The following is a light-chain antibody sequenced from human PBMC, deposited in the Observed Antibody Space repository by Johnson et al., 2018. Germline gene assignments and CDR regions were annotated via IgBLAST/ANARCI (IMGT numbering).Light chain of an antibody. Sequence: QSVLTQPPSVSAAPGQKVTISCSGSSSNIGNNYVSWYQQLPGTAPKLLIYENNKRPSGIPGRFYGSKSGTSATLGITGLQTGDEADYYCGTWDSSLSAGNVFGTGTKVTVL. CDR2: ENN. CDR3: GTWDSSLSAGNV. CDR1: SSNIGNNY. V-gene: IGLV1-51*02. J-gene: IGLJ1*01.